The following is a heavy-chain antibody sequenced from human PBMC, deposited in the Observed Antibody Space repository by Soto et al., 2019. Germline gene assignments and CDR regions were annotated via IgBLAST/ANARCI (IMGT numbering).Heavy chain of an antibody. D-gene: IGHD2-2*01. CDR3: ARQGSSYCSSTSCPTEYYYYYYMDV. J-gene: IGHJ6*03. V-gene: IGHV4-59*08. Sequence: SETLSLTCTVSGGSISSYYWSWIRQPPGKGLEWIGYIYYSGSTNYNPSLKSRVTISVDTSKNQFSLKLSSVTAADTAVYYCARQGSSYCSSTSCPTEYYYYYYMDVWGKGTTVTVSS. CDR2: IYYSGST. CDR1: GGSISSYY.